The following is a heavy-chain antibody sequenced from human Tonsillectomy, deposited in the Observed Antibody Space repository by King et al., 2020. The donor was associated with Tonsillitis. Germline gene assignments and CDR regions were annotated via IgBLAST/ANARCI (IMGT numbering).Heavy chain of an antibody. J-gene: IGHJ4*02. Sequence: VQLVESGAEVKKPGASVKVSCKASGYTFTDYYVHWVRQAPGQGLEWMGWINPNNGDTNYAQNFQARVTMTRDTSLSTAYMEMSRLRSDDTAMYYCARDLGCSGGSCYSEDFDYWGQGPLITVSS. CDR1: GYTFTDYY. CDR3: ARDLGCSGGSCYSEDFDY. CDR2: INPNNGDT. D-gene: IGHD2-15*01. V-gene: IGHV1-2*02.